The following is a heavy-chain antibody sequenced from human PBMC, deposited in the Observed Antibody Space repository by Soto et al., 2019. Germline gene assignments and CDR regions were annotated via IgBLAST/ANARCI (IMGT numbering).Heavy chain of an antibody. CDR2: IIPILGIA. J-gene: IGHJ3*02. V-gene: IGHV1-69*02. CDR3: ARSVHIVVVPAAENDAFDI. D-gene: IGHD2-2*01. Sequence: ASVKVSCKASGGTFSSYTISWVRQAPGQGLEWMGRIIPILGIANYAQKFQGRVTITADKSTSTAYMELSSLRSEDTAVYYCARSVHIVVVPAAENDAFDIWGQGTMVTVSS. CDR1: GGTFSSYT.